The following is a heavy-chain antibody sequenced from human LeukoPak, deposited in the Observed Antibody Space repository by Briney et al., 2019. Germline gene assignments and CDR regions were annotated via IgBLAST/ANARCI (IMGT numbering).Heavy chain of an antibody. CDR3: AELGITMIGGV. D-gene: IGHD3-10*02. CDR1: GLTFSSYS. J-gene: IGHJ6*04. V-gene: IGHV3-48*04. Sequence: GGSLRLSCAASGLTFSSYSMNWVRQAPGKGLEWVSYISSSGSTIYYADSVKGRFTIARDNAKNSLYLQMNSLRAEDTAVYYCAELGITMIGGVWGKGTTVTISS. CDR2: ISSSGSTI.